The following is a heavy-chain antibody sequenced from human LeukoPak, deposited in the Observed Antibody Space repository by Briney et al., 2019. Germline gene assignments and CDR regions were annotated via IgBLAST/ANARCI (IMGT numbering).Heavy chain of an antibody. Sequence: SVKVSCKTSGYAFIAYYMHWVRQAPGQGLEWMGRIIPILGIANYAQKSQGRVTITADKSTSTAYMELSSLRSEDTAVYYCASLSSGSYYFDYWGQGTLVTVSS. V-gene: IGHV1-69*02. CDR1: GYAFIAYY. CDR3: ASLSSGSYYFDY. J-gene: IGHJ4*02. D-gene: IGHD1-26*01. CDR2: IIPILGIA.